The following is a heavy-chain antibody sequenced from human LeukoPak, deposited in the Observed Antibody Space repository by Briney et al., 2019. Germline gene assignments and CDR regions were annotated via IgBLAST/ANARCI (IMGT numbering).Heavy chain of an antibody. CDR3: ARVVAAAGNNWFDP. CDR1: GGSISSYY. D-gene: IGHD6-13*01. CDR2: IHDSGST. V-gene: IGHV4-59*12. Sequence: SETLSLTCTVSGGSISSYYWSWIRQTPGKGLEWIAYIHDSGSTYNNPSLKSRLSISIDTSKNQFSLKLNSVTAADTAVYYCARVVAAAGNNWFDPWGQGTLVTVSS. J-gene: IGHJ5*02.